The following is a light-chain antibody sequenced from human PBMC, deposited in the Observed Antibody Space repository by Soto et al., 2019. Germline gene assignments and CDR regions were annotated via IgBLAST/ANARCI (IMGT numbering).Light chain of an antibody. Sequence: EIVMGPSPATVSVSPWVRATLSCRASQSVSSNLAWYQQKPGQAPRLLIYGASTRATGIPARFSGSGSGTEFTLTISSLQSEDFAVYYCQQYNNWPQTFGQGTKVDIK. CDR1: QSVSSN. CDR2: GAS. J-gene: IGKJ1*01. CDR3: QQYNNWPQT. V-gene: IGKV3-15*01.